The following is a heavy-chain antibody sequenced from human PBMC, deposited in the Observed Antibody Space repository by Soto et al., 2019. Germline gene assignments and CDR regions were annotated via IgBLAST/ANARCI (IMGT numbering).Heavy chain of an antibody. Sequence: ASVKVXCKASGYTXTSYGISWVRQXPGQGLEWMGWISAYNGNTNYAQKIQGRVTMTTDTSTSTAYMELRSLRSDDTAVYYCARSGSLWLRPVDYWGQGTLVTVSS. J-gene: IGHJ4*02. CDR1: GYTXTSYG. V-gene: IGHV1-18*01. D-gene: IGHD5-12*01. CDR2: ISAYNGNT. CDR3: ARSGSLWLRPVDY.